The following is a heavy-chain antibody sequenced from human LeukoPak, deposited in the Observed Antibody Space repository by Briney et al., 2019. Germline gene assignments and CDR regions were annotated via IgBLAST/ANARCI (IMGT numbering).Heavy chain of an antibody. Sequence: SETLSLTCTVSGGSISSYYWSWIRQPAGKGLEWIGRIYTSGSTNYNPSLKSRVTMSVDTSKNQSSLKLSSVTAADTAVYYCARSIAAAGDFDYWGQGTLATVSS. CDR3: ARSIAAAGDFDY. J-gene: IGHJ4*02. CDR2: IYTSGST. D-gene: IGHD6-13*01. CDR1: GGSISSYY. V-gene: IGHV4-4*07.